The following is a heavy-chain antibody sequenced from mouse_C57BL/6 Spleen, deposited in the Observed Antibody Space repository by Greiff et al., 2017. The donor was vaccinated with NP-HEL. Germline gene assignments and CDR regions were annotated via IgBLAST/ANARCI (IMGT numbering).Heavy chain of an antibody. CDR1: GYTFTSYW. CDR3: AREEEGDGYRRYAMDY. J-gene: IGHJ4*01. V-gene: IGHV1-52*01. Sequence: QVQLQQPGAELVRPGPSVKLSCKASGYTFTSYWMHWVKQRPIQGLEWIGNIDPSDSETHYNQKFKDKATLTVDKSSSTAYMQLSSLTSEDSAVYYCAREEEGDGYRRYAMDYWGQGTSVTVSS. CDR2: IDPSDSET. D-gene: IGHD2-3*01.